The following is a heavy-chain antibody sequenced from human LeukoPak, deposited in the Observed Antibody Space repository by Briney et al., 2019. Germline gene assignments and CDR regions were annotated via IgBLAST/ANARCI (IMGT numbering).Heavy chain of an antibody. J-gene: IGHJ5*01. V-gene: IGHV4-38-2*01. Sequence: SETLSLPCAVSGYSISSGYYWGWIRQPPGKGLEWIGSIYHGGSTYYNPSLKSRVTLSVDTSKNQFSLRLTSVTAAHTAVYYCARLSGIYCDRGSCFNCFDSWGQGTLVTVSS. D-gene: IGHD2-15*01. CDR3: ARLSGIYCDRGSCFNCFDS. CDR2: IYHGGST. CDR1: GYSISSGYY.